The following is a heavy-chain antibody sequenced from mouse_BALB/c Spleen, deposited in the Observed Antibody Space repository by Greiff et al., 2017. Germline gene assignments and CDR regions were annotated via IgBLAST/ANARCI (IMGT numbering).Heavy chain of an antibody. V-gene: IGHV1S135*01. CDR3: ARSGAGYDGYYNYAMDY. D-gene: IGHD2-3*01. CDR2: IDPYNGGT. Sequence: EVNLVESGPELVKPGASVKVSCKASGYAFTSYNMYWVKQSHGKSLEWIGYIDPYNGGTSYNQKFKGKATLTVDKSSSTAYMHLNSLTSEDSAVYYCARSGAGYDGYYNYAMDYWGQGTSVTVSS. J-gene: IGHJ4*01. CDR1: GYAFTSYN.